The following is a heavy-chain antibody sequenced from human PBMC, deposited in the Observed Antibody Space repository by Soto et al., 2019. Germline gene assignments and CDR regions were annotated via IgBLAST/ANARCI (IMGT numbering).Heavy chain of an antibody. D-gene: IGHD6-6*01. J-gene: IGHJ5*02. CDR2: MNPDSGHT. Sequence: VQLVQSGAEVKKPGASVKVSCKASGYTFTSYDINWVRQATGQGPEWMGWMNPDSGHTGYARKFRDRISMTRNTSIPTAYMELTTLRSYDTAIYSFARGRARYSSSNYCDPWGRGTLVTVSS. CDR3: ARGRARYSSSNYCDP. CDR1: GYTFTSYD. V-gene: IGHV1-8*01.